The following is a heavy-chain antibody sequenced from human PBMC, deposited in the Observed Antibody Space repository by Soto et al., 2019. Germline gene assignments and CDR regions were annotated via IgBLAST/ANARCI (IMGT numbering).Heavy chain of an antibody. D-gene: IGHD4-17*01. CDR3: ARDLAGDYDAFDI. CDR1: GGSISSGGYY. V-gene: IGHV4-31*03. J-gene: IGHJ3*02. CDR2: IYYSGST. Sequence: SETLSLTCTVSGGSISSGGYYWSWIRQHPGKGLEWIGYIYYSGSTYYNPSLKSRVTISVDTSKNQFSLKLSSVTAADTAVYYCARDLAGDYDAFDIWGQGTMVTVSS.